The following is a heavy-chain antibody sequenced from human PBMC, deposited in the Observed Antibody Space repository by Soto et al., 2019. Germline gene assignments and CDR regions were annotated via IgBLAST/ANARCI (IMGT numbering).Heavy chain of an antibody. CDR2: ISAYNGNT. J-gene: IGHJ4*02. Sequence: QVQLVQSGAEVKKPGASVKVSCKASGYTFTSYGISWVRQAPGQGLEWMGWISAYNGNTNYAQKLQGRVTMTTDTSXSSXYMELRSLRSDDTAVYYCARSDCSGGSCYSYYFDYWGQGTLVTVSS. D-gene: IGHD2-15*01. CDR3: ARSDCSGGSCYSYYFDY. CDR1: GYTFTSYG. V-gene: IGHV1-18*01.